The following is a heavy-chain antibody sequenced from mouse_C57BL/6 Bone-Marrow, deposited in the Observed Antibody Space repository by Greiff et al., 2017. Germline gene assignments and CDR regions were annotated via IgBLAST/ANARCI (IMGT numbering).Heavy chain of an antibody. D-gene: IGHD2-1*01. CDR1: GFTFSSYA. CDR3: ARVGFYCGNYGAMDD. Sequence: EVQLVESGGGLVKPGGSLKLSCAASGFTFSSYAMSWVRQTPEKRLEWVATISDGGSYTYYPDNVKGRFTISRDNATNNLYLQMSHLKSEDTAMYYGARVGFYCGNYGAMDDWGQGTSVTVSS. CDR2: ISDGGSYT. J-gene: IGHJ4*01. V-gene: IGHV5-4*01.